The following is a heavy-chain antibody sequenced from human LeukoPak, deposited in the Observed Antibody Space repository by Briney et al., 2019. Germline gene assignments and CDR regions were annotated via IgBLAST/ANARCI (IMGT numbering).Heavy chain of an antibody. CDR1: GFTFSNCW. CDR3: AKEQGLLWFGEPLNY. V-gene: IGHV3-74*01. J-gene: IGHJ4*02. CDR2: IESDGSRT. Sequence: GGSLRLSCAASGFTFSNCWMHWVRQAPGKGLEWVSRIESDGSRTRYADSVKGRFTISRDNSKNTLYLQMNSLRAEDTAVYYCAKEQGLLWFGEPLNYWGQGTLVTVSS. D-gene: IGHD3-10*01.